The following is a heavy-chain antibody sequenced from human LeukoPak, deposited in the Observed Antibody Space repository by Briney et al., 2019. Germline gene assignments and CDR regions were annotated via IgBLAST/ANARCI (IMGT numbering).Heavy chain of an antibody. V-gene: IGHV4-59*08. CDR3: ARQQVSGSPPGWFDP. Sequence: SETLSLTCTVSGGSISSYYWSWTRQPPGKGLEWIGYIYYSGSTNYNPSLKSRVTISVDTSKNQFSLKLSSVTAADTAVYYCARQQVSGSPPGWFDPWGQGTLVTVSS. D-gene: IGHD1-26*01. CDR1: GGSISSYY. CDR2: IYYSGST. J-gene: IGHJ5*02.